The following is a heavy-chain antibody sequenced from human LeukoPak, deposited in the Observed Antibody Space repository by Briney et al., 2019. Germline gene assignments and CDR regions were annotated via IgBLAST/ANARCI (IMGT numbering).Heavy chain of an antibody. D-gene: IGHD2-2*01. V-gene: IGHV1-69*04. Sequence: GASVKVSCKASGGTFSSYAISWVRQAPGQGLEWMGRIIPILGIANYAQKFQGRVTITADKSTSTAYMELSSLRSEDTAVYYCATSRYCSSTSCPTDIWGQGTMVTVSS. J-gene: IGHJ3*02. CDR3: ATSRYCSSTSCPTDI. CDR1: GGTFSSYA. CDR2: IIPILGIA.